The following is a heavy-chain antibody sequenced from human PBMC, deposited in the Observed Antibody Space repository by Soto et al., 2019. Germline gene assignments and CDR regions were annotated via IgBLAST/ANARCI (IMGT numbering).Heavy chain of an antibody. D-gene: IGHD2-15*01. V-gene: IGHV1-18*01. CDR3: VRVVGALGREFDP. Sequence: QVRLVQSGAEVKKPGASVKVSCKASGYTFTSYGISWVRQAPGQGLEWMGRISAYNGNTNYAQKLQGRVTMTTDTSTSTANRALRCKTSDDTSVSYCVRVVGALGREFDPWGQGTLVTVTS. J-gene: IGHJ5*02. CDR2: ISAYNGNT. CDR1: GYTFTSYG.